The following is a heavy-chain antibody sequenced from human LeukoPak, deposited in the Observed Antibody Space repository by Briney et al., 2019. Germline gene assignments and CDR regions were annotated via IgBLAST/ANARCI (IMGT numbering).Heavy chain of an antibody. Sequence: GESLKITRKRSGYIFTSYWSSWVRQMPVEGLEWSGRLEPSDSCTNYSPSFHGHVTIPADKSISTAYLQWSSLKASATAMYYCAVSPDAFDIWGQGTMVTVSS. CDR3: AVSPDAFDI. V-gene: IGHV5-10-1*01. CDR2: LEPSDSCT. J-gene: IGHJ3*02. CDR1: GYIFTSYW.